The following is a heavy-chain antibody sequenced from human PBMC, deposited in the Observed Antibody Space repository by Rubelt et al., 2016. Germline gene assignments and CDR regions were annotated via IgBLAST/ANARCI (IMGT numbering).Heavy chain of an antibody. CDR1: GYTFTSYY. CDR2: INPSGGSP. CDR3: ARSPRYDFEDNWFDP. V-gene: IGHV1-46*01. Sequence: VQLVQSGAEVKKPGASVKVSCKASGYTFTSYYMHWVRQAPGQGLEWMGIINPSGGSPSYDTEFEGRVTMTRDTSTSTGDMELSTLRSEATAVYYCARSPRYDFEDNWFDPWGQGTLVTVSS. J-gene: IGHJ5*02. D-gene: IGHD3-3*01.